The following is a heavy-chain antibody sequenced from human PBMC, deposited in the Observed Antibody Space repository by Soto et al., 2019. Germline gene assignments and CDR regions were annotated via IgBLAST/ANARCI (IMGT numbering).Heavy chain of an antibody. D-gene: IGHD3-22*01. CDR1: GFTFSSYG. Sequence: QVQLVESGGGVVQPGRSLRLSCAASGFTFSSYGMHWVRQAPGKGLEWVAVISYDGSNKYYADSVKGRFTIPRDNSKNTLYLQMNSLRAEDTAVYYCAKSIVVIWGQGTLVTVSS. CDR2: ISYDGSNK. CDR3: AKSIVVI. V-gene: IGHV3-30*18. J-gene: IGHJ4*02.